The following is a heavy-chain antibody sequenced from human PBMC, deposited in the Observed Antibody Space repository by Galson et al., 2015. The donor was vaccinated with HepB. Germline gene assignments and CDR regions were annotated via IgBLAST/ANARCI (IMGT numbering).Heavy chain of an antibody. V-gene: IGHV3-74*01. D-gene: IGHD7-27*01. CDR1: GFTFSSNW. Sequence: SLRLSCAASGFTFSSNWMQWVRQAPGKGLEWVSRINSDLSTTSYTDSVKGRFTISRDNAKNTLYLQMNSLRAEDTAVYYCGNWGSSWGQGTLVTVSS. J-gene: IGHJ5*02. CDR2: INSDLSTT. CDR3: GNWGSS.